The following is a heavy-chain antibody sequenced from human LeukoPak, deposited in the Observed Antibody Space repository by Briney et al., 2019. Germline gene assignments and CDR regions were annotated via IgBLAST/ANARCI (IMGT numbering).Heavy chain of an antibody. CDR3: ARGQLNYGGFDY. CDR2: IYTDGRT. D-gene: IGHD4-23*01. CDR1: GFTVSSTY. V-gene: IGHV3-53*01. Sequence: GGSLRLSCAASGFTVSSTYVSWVRQAPGKGLEWVSVIYTDGRTYCADSVKGRFTISRDNSKNTLYLQMNSLRAEDTAVYYCARGQLNYGGFDYWGQGTLVTVSS. J-gene: IGHJ4*02.